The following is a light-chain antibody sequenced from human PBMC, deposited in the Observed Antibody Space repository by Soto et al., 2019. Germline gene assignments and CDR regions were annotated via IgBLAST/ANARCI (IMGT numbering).Light chain of an antibody. CDR2: DAS. J-gene: IGKJ5*01. Sequence: EIVLTQSPATLSLSPGERATLSCRASQSVSSYLAWYQQKPGQAPRLLIYDASNSATGLPARFSGSGSGTDFTLTISSLEPEDIAVYYCQQRSNWLPITFGQGTRLEIK. V-gene: IGKV3-11*01. CDR1: QSVSSY. CDR3: QQRSNWLPIT.